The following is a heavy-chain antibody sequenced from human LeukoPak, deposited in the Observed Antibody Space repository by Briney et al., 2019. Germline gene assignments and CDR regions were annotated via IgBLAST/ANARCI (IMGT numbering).Heavy chain of an antibody. CDR3: ARGRCSSTSCAPWWFDP. D-gene: IGHD2-2*01. CDR1: GYTFTSYA. CDR2: INAGNGNT. V-gene: IGHV1-3*01. Sequence: ASVKVSCRASGYTFTSYAMHWVRQAPGQRLEWMGWINAGNGNTKYSQKFQGRVTITRDASASTAYMELSSLRSEDTAVYYCARGRCSSTSCAPWWFDPWGQGTLVTVSS. J-gene: IGHJ5*02.